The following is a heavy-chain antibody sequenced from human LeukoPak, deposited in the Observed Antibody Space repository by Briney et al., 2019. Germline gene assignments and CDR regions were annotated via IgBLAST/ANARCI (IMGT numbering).Heavy chain of an antibody. CDR2: IRYDGSNK. J-gene: IGHJ4*02. V-gene: IGHV3-30*02. Sequence: GGSLRLSCAASEFTFRTYGMHWVRQAPGKGLEWVAFIRYDGSNKYYADSVKGRFTISRDNSKNTLYLQMNSLRAEDTAVYYCARDPTPLVTTVLPDYWGQGTLVTVSS. CDR3: ARDPTPLVTTVLPDY. D-gene: IGHD4-17*01. CDR1: EFTFRTYG.